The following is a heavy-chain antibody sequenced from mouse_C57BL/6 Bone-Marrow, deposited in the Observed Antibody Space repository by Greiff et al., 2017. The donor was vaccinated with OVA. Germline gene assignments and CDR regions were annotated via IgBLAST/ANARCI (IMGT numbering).Heavy chain of an antibody. CDR2: INSDGGST. J-gene: IGHJ4*01. CDR3: ARQGYEREVYYAMDY. D-gene: IGHD2-10*02. V-gene: IGHV5-2*01. CDR1: EYEFPSHD. Sequence: EVKLVESGGGLVQPGESLELSCESNEYEFPSHDMSWVRKTPEKRLELVAAINSDGGSTYYPDTMERRFIISRDNTKKTLYLQMSSLRSEDTALYYCARQGYEREVYYAMDYWGQGTSVTVSS.